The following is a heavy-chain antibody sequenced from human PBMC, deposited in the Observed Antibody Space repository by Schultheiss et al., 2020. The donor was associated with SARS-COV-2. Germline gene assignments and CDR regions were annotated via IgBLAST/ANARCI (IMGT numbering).Heavy chain of an antibody. V-gene: IGHV4-4*07. CDR3: ARGRLARSKTTFDY. CDR1: GGSISSYY. Sequence: SETLSLTCTVSGGSISSYYWSWIRQPAGKGLEWIGRIYTSGSTNYNPSLKSRVTMSVDTSKNQFSLKLSSVTAADTAVYYCARGRLARSKTTFDYWGQGTLVTVSS. CDR2: IYTSGST. D-gene: IGHD1-1*01. J-gene: IGHJ4*02.